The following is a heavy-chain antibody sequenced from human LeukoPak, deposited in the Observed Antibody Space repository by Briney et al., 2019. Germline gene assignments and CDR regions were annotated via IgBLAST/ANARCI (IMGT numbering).Heavy chain of an antibody. V-gene: IGHV3-30*02. J-gene: IGHJ4*02. CDR2: IRYDGSNK. CDR1: GFTFSSYG. D-gene: IGHD3-10*01. Sequence: GGSLRLSCAASGFTFSSYGMHWVRQAPGKGLERVALIRYDGSNKYYADSVKGRFTISRDNSKNTLNLQMNSLRVEDTAVYYCAKGYGSGSSSSDYWGQGTLVTVSS. CDR3: AKGYGSGSSSSDY.